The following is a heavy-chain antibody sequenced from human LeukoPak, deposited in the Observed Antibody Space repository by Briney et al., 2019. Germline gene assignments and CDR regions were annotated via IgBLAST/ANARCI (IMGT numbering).Heavy chain of an antibody. Sequence: GESLKISCKASGYSFTTYRIGWVRQMPGKDLEWMGIIYPGDSDTRYSPSFQGQVTISADKSISTAYLQWSSLKASDTAMYYCARPTGLRFFDYWGQGTLVTVSS. CDR1: GYSFTTYR. V-gene: IGHV5-51*01. J-gene: IGHJ4*02. CDR3: ARPTGLRFFDY. CDR2: IYPGDSDT. D-gene: IGHD4-11*01.